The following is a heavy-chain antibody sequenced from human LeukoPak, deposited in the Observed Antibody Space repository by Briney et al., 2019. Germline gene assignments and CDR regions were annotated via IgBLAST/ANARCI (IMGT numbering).Heavy chain of an antibody. V-gene: IGHV3-9*01. D-gene: IGHD2-15*01. Sequence: GGSLRLSCAASGFTFDDYAMHWVRHAPGKGLEWVSGISWNSGSIVYADSVKGRFTISRDNAKNSLYLQMNSLRAEDTALYYCAKDMGSGGSCYAFDIWGQGTMVTVSS. J-gene: IGHJ3*02. CDR3: AKDMGSGGSCYAFDI. CDR2: ISWNSGSI. CDR1: GFTFDDYA.